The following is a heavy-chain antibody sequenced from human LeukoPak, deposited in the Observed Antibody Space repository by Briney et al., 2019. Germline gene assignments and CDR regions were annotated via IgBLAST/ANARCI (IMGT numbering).Heavy chain of an antibody. V-gene: IGHV1-46*01. CDR2: INPSGGST. Sequence: ASVKVSCKASGYTFTSYYMHWVRQAPGQGLEWMGIINPSGGSTSYAQKFLGRVTMTRDMSTSTVYMELSSLRSEDTAVYYCAREGTYYDFWSGYYPNWFDPWGQGTLVTVSS. J-gene: IGHJ5*02. D-gene: IGHD3-3*01. CDR3: AREGTYYDFWSGYYPNWFDP. CDR1: GYTFTSYY.